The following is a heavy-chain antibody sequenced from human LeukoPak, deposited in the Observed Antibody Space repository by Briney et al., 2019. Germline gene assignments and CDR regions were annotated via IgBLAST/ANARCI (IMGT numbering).Heavy chain of an antibody. J-gene: IGHJ6*02. CDR3: ATQGGLLGMDV. CDR2: LYYSGNT. D-gene: IGHD3-16*01. V-gene: IGHV4-39*01. Sequence: SETLSLTCTVSGGSISSSSYYWGWIRQPPGRGLEWIGSLYYSGNTYYNPSLKSRVTISVDTSKNQFSLKLSSVTAADTAVYYCATQGGLLGMDVWGQGTTVTVSS. CDR1: GGSISSSSYY.